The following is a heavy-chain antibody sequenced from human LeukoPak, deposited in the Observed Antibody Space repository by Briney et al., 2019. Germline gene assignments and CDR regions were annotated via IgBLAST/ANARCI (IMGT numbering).Heavy chain of an antibody. J-gene: IGHJ5*02. Sequence: PSETLSLTCTVSGGSFSSGSYYWSWIRQPAGKGLEWIGRIYTSGTANYNPSLKSRVTMSIDTSKKQFSLNLSSVTAADTAVYYCAGGFLEWLSPQPNWFDPWGQGILVTVSS. V-gene: IGHV4-61*02. CDR3: AGGFLEWLSPQPNWFDP. D-gene: IGHD3-3*01. CDR1: GGSFSSGSYY. CDR2: IYTSGTA.